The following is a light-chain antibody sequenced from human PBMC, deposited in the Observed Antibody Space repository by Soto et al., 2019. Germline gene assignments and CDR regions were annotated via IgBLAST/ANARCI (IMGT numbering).Light chain of an antibody. CDR3: VLLCSGEWV. J-gene: IGLJ3*02. V-gene: IGLV7-43*01. CDR1: TGAVTSDYY. Sequence: QAVVTQEPSLTVSPGGTVTLTCALTTGAVTSDYYPNWFQRKPGQALRTLIYRTNNKHSWTPVRFSGSLLGGKAALTLSGVQPEDEADYYCVLLCSGEWVFGGGTKLTVL. CDR2: RTN.